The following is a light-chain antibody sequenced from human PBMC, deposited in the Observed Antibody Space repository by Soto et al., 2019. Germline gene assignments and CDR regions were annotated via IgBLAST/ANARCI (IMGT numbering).Light chain of an antibody. CDR3: LQYNNYPWA. V-gene: IGKV1-5*03. CDR2: EVS. Sequence: DIPMTQSPSTLSASVGDRVTITCRASQSISRSLAWYQQKPGRAPRLLIYEVSSLNVGVPSRFSGSGSGPEFTLTISSLQPDDFATYYCLQYNNYPWAFGQGTKVEIK. J-gene: IGKJ1*01. CDR1: QSISRS.